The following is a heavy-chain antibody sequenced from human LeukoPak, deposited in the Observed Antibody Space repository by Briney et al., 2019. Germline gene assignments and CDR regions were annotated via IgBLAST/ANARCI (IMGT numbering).Heavy chain of an antibody. CDR3: ARGTEAIAAAGDFDY. D-gene: IGHD6-13*01. CDR2: IKQDGSEK. CDR1: GFTFSSYW. Sequence: GGSLRLSCAASGFTFSSYWMSWVRQAPGKGLEWVANIKQDGSEKYYVDSVKGRFTISRDNAKNSLYLQMNSLRAEDTAVYYCARGTEAIAAAGDFDYWGQGTLVTVSS. J-gene: IGHJ4*02. V-gene: IGHV3-7*01.